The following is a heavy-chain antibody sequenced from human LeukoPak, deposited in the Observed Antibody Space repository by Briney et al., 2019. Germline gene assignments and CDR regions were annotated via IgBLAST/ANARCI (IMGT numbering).Heavy chain of an antibody. CDR1: GGSISSSSYY. V-gene: IGHV4-39*01. Sequence: SGTLSLTCTVSGGSISSSSYYWGWIRQPPGKGLEWIGSIYYSGSTYYNPSLKSRVTISVDTSKNQFSLKLSSVTAADTAVYYCARHLGELPTFDYWGQGTLVTVSS. D-gene: IGHD3-16*01. J-gene: IGHJ4*02. CDR3: ARHLGELPTFDY. CDR2: IYYSGST.